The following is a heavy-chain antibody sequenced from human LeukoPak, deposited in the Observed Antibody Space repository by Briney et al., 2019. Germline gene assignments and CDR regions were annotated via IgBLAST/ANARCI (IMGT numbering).Heavy chain of an antibody. V-gene: IGHV1-2*02. D-gene: IGHD3-10*01. Sequence: ASVKVSCKASVYTFTVYYMHCVRQAPGQGLEWMGWINPNSGGTNYPQKLQGRVTMTSDTSITPAYMEVSRLGSDDTAVYYCARGMGRSRGRVYYYMDVWGKGTTVTISS. CDR1: VYTFTVYY. CDR3: ARGMGRSRGRVYYYMDV. CDR2: INPNSGGT. J-gene: IGHJ6*03.